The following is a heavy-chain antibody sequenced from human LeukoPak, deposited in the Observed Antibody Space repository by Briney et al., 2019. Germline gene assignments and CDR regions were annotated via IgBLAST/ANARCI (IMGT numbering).Heavy chain of an antibody. D-gene: IGHD3-10*01. CDR2: INHSGST. J-gene: IGHJ4*02. V-gene: IGHV4-34*01. CDR3: ARVDGSGSYCRY. CDR1: GGSFSGYY. Sequence: SETPSLTCAVYGGSFSGYYWSWIRQPPGKGLEWIGEINHSGSTNYNPSLKSRVTISVDTSKNQFSLKLSSVTAADTAVYYCARVDGSGSYCRYWGQGTLVTVSS.